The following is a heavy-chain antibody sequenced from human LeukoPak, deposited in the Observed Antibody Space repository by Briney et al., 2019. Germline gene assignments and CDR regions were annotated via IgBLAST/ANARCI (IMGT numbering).Heavy chain of an antibody. D-gene: IGHD3-22*01. CDR3: ARGTGYYYDSSGYYLIS. J-gene: IGHJ4*02. V-gene: IGHV1-69*05. CDR1: GGTFINYA. CDR2: IIPIFGTA. Sequence: SVTVSFKASGGTFINYAISWVRQAPGQGLEWMGGIIPIFGTANYAQKCQGRVTITTDESTSTAYMELSSLRSEDTAVYYCARGTGYYYDSSGYYLISWGQGTLVTVSS.